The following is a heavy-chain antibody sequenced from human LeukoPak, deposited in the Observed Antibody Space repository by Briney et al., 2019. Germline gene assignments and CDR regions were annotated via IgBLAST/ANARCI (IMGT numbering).Heavy chain of an antibody. CDR3: ARDSMRAAMVRRNYGMDV. V-gene: IGHV4-59*01. Sequence: SETLSLTCTVSGGSISSYYWSWIRQPPGKGLEWIGYIYYSGSTNYNPSLKSRVTISVDTSKNQFSLKLSSVTAADTAVYYCARDSMRAAMVRRNYGMDVWGKGNTVTVSS. CDR1: GGSISSYY. J-gene: IGHJ6*04. CDR2: IYYSGST. D-gene: IGHD5-18*01.